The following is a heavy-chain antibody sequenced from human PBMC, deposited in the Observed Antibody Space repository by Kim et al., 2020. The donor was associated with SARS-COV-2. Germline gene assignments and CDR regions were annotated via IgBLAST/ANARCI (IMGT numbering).Heavy chain of an antibody. CDR1: GFTFGDYA. J-gene: IGHJ4*02. CDR3: TRPTGYSNY. Sequence: GGSLRLSCTASGFTFGDYAMSWFRQAPGKGLEWVGFIRSTTYGGTTEYAASVKGRFTISRDNSKSIAYLQMNSLKTEDTAVYYCTRPTGYSNYWGQGTLVTVSS. D-gene: IGHD6-13*01. V-gene: IGHV3-49*03. CDR2: IRSTTYGGTT.